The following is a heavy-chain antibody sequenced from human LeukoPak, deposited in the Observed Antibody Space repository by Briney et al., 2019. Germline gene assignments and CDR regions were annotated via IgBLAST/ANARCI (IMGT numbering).Heavy chain of an antibody. CDR1: GFTFSSYA. D-gene: IGHD3-10*01. V-gene: IGHV3-23*01. CDR2: ISGSGGST. Sequence: PGESLRLSCAASGFTFSSYAMSWVRQAPGKGLEWVSAISGSGGSTYYADSVKGRFTISRDNSKNTLYLQMNSLRAEDTAVYYCARDRDITMVRGVSGYFDYWGQGTLVTVSS. CDR3: ARDRDITMVRGVSGYFDY. J-gene: IGHJ4*02.